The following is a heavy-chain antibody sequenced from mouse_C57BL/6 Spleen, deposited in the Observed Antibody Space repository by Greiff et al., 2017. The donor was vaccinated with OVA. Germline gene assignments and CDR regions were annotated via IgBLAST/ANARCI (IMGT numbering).Heavy chain of an antibody. D-gene: IGHD4-1*01. CDR2: IDPEDGDT. CDR1: GFNITDYY. Sequence: EVQLQQSGAELVRPGASVKLSCTASGFNITDYYMHWVKQRPEQGLEWIGRIDPEDGDTEYAAKFQGKATLTADTSSNTAYLQLSSLTSEDTAVYYCTTGSNCVAWFAYWGQGTLVTVSA. J-gene: IGHJ3*01. V-gene: IGHV14-1*01. CDR3: TTGSNCVAWFAY.